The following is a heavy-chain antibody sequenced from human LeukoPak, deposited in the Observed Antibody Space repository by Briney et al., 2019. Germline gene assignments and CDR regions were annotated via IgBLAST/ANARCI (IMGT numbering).Heavy chain of an antibody. CDR1: GGSISSYY. Sequence: PSETLSLTCTVSGGSISSYYWSWIRQPPGKGLEWIGYIYYSGSTNYNPSLKSRVTISVDTSKNQFSLKLSSVTAADTAVYYCARGRRVRRGYSYGRLDYWGQGTLVTVSS. CDR2: IYYSGST. V-gene: IGHV4-59*01. D-gene: IGHD5-18*01. CDR3: ARGRRVRRGYSYGRLDY. J-gene: IGHJ4*02.